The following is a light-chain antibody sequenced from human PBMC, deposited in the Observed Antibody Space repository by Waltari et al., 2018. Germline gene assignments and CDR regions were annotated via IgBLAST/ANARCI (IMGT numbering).Light chain of an antibody. CDR2: RNN. V-gene: IGLV1-40*01. CDR1: ISNIGAGHH. CDR3: QSCDSSLRNI. J-gene: IGLJ2*01. Sequence: QSELTQPPSVSGAPGLRVTISCTGSISNIGAGHHLHWYQHLPGTAPKLLIYRNNKRPSGVPDRFSGSKSGSSASLAITGLQADDEAEYYCQSCDSSLRNIFGGGTKLTVL.